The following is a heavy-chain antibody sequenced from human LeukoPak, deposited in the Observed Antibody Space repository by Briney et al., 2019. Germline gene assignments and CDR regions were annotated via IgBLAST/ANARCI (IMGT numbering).Heavy chain of an antibody. CDR3: AGTPKYYYDRSGSGAFDI. Sequence: ASVKVSCKASGDTFSSYGISWVRQAPGQGLEWMGWISAYNGNTNYAQKLQGRVTMTTDTSTSTAYMELRSLRSDDTAVYYCAGTPKYYYDRSGSGAFDIWGQGTMVTVSS. D-gene: IGHD3-22*01. CDR1: GDTFSSYG. V-gene: IGHV1-18*01. CDR2: ISAYNGNT. J-gene: IGHJ3*02.